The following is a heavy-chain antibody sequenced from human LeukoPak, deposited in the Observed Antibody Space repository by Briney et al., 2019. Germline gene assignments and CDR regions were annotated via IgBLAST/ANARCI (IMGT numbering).Heavy chain of an antibody. CDR3: ARDSYAYGPPHPPPPDY. V-gene: IGHV3-30*04. CDR2: ISYDGSTK. J-gene: IGHJ4*02. Sequence: AGGSLRLSCAASGFTFSSYAMHWVRQAPGKGLEWVAVISYDGSTKFYADSVNGRFTISRDNSKNTLYLQMSTLRPEDTALYYCARDSYAYGPPHPPPPDYWGQGTLVTVSS. D-gene: IGHD3-10*01. CDR1: GFTFSSYA.